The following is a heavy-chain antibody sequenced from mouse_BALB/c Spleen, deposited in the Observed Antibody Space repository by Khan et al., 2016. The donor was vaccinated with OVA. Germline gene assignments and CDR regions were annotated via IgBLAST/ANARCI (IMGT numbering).Heavy chain of an antibody. V-gene: IGHV3-2*02. CDR2: ITYSGST. CDR1: GYSITSDYA. D-gene: IGHD4-1*01. CDR3: AMGRTY. J-gene: IGHJ3*01. Sequence: EVQLQESGPGLVKPSQSLSLTCPVTGYSITSDYAWNWIRQFPGNKLEWMGYITYSGSTSYRPSLKRRISITRDTSKNQFFLQLNSGTTEDTATYYCAMGRTYWGQGTLVTVSA.